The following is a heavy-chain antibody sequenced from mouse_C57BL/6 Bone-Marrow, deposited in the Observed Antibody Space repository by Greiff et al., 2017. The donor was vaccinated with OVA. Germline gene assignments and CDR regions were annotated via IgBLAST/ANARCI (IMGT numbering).Heavy chain of an antibody. CDR2: IYPGDGDT. J-gene: IGHJ3*01. Sequence: QVQLQQSGAELVKPGASVKISCKASGYAFSSYWMNWVKQRPGKGLEWIGQIYPGDGDTNYNGKFKGKATLTADKSSSTAYMQLSSLTSEDSAVYFCARGETAQAKAWFAYWGQGTLVTVSA. V-gene: IGHV1-80*01. CDR3: ARGETAQAKAWFAY. CDR1: GYAFSSYW. D-gene: IGHD3-2*02.